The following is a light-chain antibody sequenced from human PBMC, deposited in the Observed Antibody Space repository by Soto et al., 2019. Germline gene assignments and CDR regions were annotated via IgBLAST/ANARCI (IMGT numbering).Light chain of an antibody. Sequence: QSVLTQPPSASGTPGQRVAISRSGSSSNIGRNTVNWYQHLPGTAPKLLIYSNDQRPSGVPDRFSGSKSGTSASLAISGLQSEDEADYYCAAWDDYLNGWVFGGGTKLTVL. CDR1: SSNIGRNT. CDR2: SND. V-gene: IGLV1-44*01. J-gene: IGLJ3*02. CDR3: AAWDDYLNGWV.